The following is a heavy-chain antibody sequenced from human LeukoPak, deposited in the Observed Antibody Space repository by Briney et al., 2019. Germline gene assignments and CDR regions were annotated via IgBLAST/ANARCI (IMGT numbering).Heavy chain of an antibody. CDR3: ARGHRYCTGDSCYLFDY. CDR1: GFTFTNYW. J-gene: IGHJ4*02. CDR2: ISGDGRST. D-gene: IGHD2-15*01. Sequence: PGGSLRLSCGASGFTFTNYWMHWVRQAPGKRLLWVSRISGDGRSTNYADSVKGRFTISRDNARNTVYLQMNSLGAEDTAVYYRARGHRYCTGDSCYLFDYWGQGTLVTVSS. V-gene: IGHV3-74*01.